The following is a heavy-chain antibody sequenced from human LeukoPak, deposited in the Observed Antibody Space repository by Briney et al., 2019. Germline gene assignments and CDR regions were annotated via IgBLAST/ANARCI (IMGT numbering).Heavy chain of an antibody. CDR3: ARISGGWFDP. CDR1: GGSISSGGYY. Sequence: SETLSLTCTVSGGSISSGGYYWSWIRQHPGKGLEWIGYINHSGSTDYKPSLKSRVTLSVDTSKSQFSLKMSTVTAADTAAYYCARISGGWFDPWGQGTLVTVSS. V-gene: IGHV4-31*03. CDR2: INHSGST. D-gene: IGHD3-10*01. J-gene: IGHJ5*02.